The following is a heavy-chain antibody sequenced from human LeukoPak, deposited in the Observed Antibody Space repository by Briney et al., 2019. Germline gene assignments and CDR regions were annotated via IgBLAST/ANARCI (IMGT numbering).Heavy chain of an antibody. CDR3: ARGVSNYYGSGSYLTRIHAFDI. CDR1: GGSISSSSYY. Sequence: SETLSLTCAVSGGSISSSSYYWGWIRQPPGKGLEWIGSIYYSGSTYYNPSLKSRVTISVDTSKNQFSLKLSSVTAAGTAVYYCARGVSNYYGSGSYLTRIHAFDIWGQGTMVTASS. D-gene: IGHD3-10*01. V-gene: IGHV4-39*07. J-gene: IGHJ3*02. CDR2: IYYSGST.